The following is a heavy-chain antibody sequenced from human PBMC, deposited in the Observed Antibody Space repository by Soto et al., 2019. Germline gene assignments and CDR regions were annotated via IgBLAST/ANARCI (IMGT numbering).Heavy chain of an antibody. CDR1: GDSVSSDSYY. V-gene: IGHV4-61*01. D-gene: IGHD5-18*01. J-gene: IGHJ4*02. CDR3: ARDIRGYSRAFDY. CDR2: IYSSGST. Sequence: LSLTCTVSGDSVSSDSYYWTWIRQPPGKGLEWIGYIYSSGSTNYNPSLKSRVTISLDTSSNQFSLELASVTAADTAIYYCARDIRGYSRAFDYWGQGTLVTVSS.